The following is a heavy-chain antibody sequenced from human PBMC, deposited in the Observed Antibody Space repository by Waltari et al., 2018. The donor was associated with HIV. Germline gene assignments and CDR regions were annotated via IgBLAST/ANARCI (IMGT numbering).Heavy chain of an antibody. CDR1: GFTFASNW. CDR3: ATSSSADAH. V-gene: IGHV3-7*03. CDR2: IKYDGTER. J-gene: IGHJ4*02. Sequence: EEQLVESGGGLVQLGDSFILSCVASGFTFASNWVRGFRQARGKVLEWVASIKYDGTERKYADSVKCRFTISRDNAKTSLFLEMHNFRVEDTGIYSWATSSSADAHWGQGTLVTVSS. D-gene: IGHD2-2*01.